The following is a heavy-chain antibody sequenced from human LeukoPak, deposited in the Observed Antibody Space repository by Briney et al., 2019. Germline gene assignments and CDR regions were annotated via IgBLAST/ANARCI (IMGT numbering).Heavy chain of an antibody. CDR3: AKSLLTTAAGTGRAFDI. V-gene: IGHV3-23*01. CDR1: TFSFSRYP. J-gene: IGHJ3*02. D-gene: IGHD2/OR15-2a*01. Sequence: GGSLRLSCAASTFSFSRYPMGWVRQAPGKGLEWVSGISADGDGTYHADPVKGRFTISRDNSKNTLFLQMNNLRAEDTAKYYCAKSLLTTAAGTGRAFDIWGQGTMVTVSS. CDR2: ISADGDGT.